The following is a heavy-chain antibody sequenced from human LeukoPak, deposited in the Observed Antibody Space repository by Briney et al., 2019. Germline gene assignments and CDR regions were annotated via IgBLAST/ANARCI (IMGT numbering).Heavy chain of an antibody. CDR3: ARDRGDGYDYFWDY. CDR1: GFTFSTYN. D-gene: IGHD5-12*01. J-gene: IGHJ4*02. CDR2: ITSSSSYI. V-gene: IGHV3-21*01. Sequence: GSLRLSCAASGFTFSTYNMNWVRQAPGKGLEWVSSITSSSSYIYYADSVKGRFTISRDNAKNSLYLQMNSLRAEDTAVYYCARDRGDGYDYFWDYWGQGTLVTVSS.